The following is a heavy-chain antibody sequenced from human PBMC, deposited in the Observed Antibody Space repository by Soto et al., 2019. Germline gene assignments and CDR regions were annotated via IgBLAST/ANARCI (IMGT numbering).Heavy chain of an antibody. D-gene: IGHD3-22*01. Sequence: QVQLVESGGGVVQPGRSLRLSCAASGFTFSSYAMHWVRQAPGKGLEWVAVISYDGSNKYYADSVKGRFTISRDNSKNTLSLKLNSLRAEDTAVYYCARADYYDSSGYYSGPFDYWGQGTLVTVSS. CDR2: ISYDGSNK. J-gene: IGHJ4*02. CDR3: ARADYYDSSGYYSGPFDY. V-gene: IGHV3-30-3*01. CDR1: GFTFSSYA.